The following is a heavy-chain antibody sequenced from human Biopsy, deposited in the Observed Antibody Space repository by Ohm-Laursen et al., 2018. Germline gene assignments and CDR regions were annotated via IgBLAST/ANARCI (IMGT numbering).Heavy chain of an antibody. V-gene: IGHV4-59*08. J-gene: IGHJ6*02. CDR1: GGSISSYY. D-gene: IGHD7-27*01. CDR3: ARLWGGYHFHGMDA. Sequence: SETLSLTCIVSGGSISSYYWSWIRQPPGKGLECIGYIYYSGSTNYSPSLKSRVTMSVDTSKNQFSLKLSSVTAADTAVYYCARLWGGYHFHGMDAWGQGTTVTVSS. CDR2: IYYSGST.